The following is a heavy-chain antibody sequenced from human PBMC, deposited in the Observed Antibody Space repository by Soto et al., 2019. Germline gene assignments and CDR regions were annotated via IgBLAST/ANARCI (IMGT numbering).Heavy chain of an antibody. V-gene: IGHV1-69*02. CDR1: GGTFSSYT. J-gene: IGHJ6*03. CDR3: ARYSSGWSDYYYYMDV. CDR2: IIPILGIA. Sequence: QVQLVQSGAEVKKPGSSVKVSCKASGGTFSSYTISWVRQAPGHGLEWMGRIIPILGIANYAQKFQGRVTITADKSTSTAYMELSSLRSEDTAVYYCARYSSGWSDYYYYMDVWGKGTTVTVSS. D-gene: IGHD6-19*01.